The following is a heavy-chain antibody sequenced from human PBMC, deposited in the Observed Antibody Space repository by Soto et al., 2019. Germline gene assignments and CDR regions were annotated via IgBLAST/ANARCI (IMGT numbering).Heavy chain of an antibody. CDR1: GGTFSSYA. Sequence: QVQLVQSGAEVKKPGSSVKVSCKASGGTFSSYAISWVRQAPGQGLEWMGGIIPISETTKYAQKFQGRVTITADESKSTAYRELSSLRSEDTAVYYCARSQGSSTSLEIYYYYYYGMDVWGQGTTVTVSS. CDR2: IIPISETT. J-gene: IGHJ6*02. V-gene: IGHV1-69*01. D-gene: IGHD2-2*01. CDR3: ARSQGSSTSLEIYYYYYYGMDV.